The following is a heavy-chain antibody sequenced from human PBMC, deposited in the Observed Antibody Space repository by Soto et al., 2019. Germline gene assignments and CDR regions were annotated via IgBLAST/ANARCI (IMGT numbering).Heavy chain of an antibody. CDR3: ARGMRGYISESDGIDAFDI. Sequence: QVQLVQSGAEVKKPGASMKVSCKASGYTFTGYYMHWVRQAPGQGLEWMGWINPNSGGTNYAQKFQGRVTMTRDTSISTAYMELSRLRSDDTAVYYCARGMRGYISESDGIDAFDIWGQGTMVTVSS. CDR1: GYTFTGYY. D-gene: IGHD2-15*01. CDR2: INPNSGGT. V-gene: IGHV1-2*02. J-gene: IGHJ3*02.